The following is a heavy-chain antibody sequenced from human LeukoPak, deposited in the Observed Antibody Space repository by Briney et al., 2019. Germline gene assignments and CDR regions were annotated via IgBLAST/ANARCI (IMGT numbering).Heavy chain of an antibody. V-gene: IGHV1-69*01. CDR1: GGTFSSYA. CDR2: IIPIFGTA. CDR3: AREKQPGYYFDY. Sequence: ASVKVSCKASGGTFSSYAISWVRQDPGQGLEWMGGIIPIFGTANYAQKFQGRVTITADESTSTAYMELSSLRSEDTAVYYCAREKQPGYYFDYWGQGTLVTVSS. D-gene: IGHD6-13*01. J-gene: IGHJ4*02.